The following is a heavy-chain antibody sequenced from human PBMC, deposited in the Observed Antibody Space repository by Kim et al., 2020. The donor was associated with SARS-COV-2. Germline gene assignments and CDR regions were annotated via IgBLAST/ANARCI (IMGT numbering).Heavy chain of an antibody. CDR1: GGSISSSNSY. D-gene: IGHD3-22*01. Sequence: SETLSLTCTVSGGSISSSNSYWAWIRQPPGKGLEWIGTIYYSGSTYYNPSLKSRVTMSVDRSKNQFSLKLSSVTAADRAVYYCARHDNNGYYVAFDIWGQGTKVTVSS. V-gene: IGHV4-39*01. J-gene: IGHJ3*02. CDR2: IYYSGST. CDR3: ARHDNNGYYVAFDI.